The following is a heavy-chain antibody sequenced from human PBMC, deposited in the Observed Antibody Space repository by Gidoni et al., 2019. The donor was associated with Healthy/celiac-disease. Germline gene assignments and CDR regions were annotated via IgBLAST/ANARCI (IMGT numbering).Heavy chain of an antibody. Sequence: QVQLQESGPGLVKPSETLSLTCTVSGGSISSYYWSWIRQPPGKGLEWIGYISYSGSTNYNPSLKSRVTISVDTSKNQFSLKLSSVTAADTAVYYCARSIFGVEREAFDIWGQGTMVTVSS. CDR2: ISYSGST. CDR1: GGSISSYY. J-gene: IGHJ3*02. V-gene: IGHV4-59*01. D-gene: IGHD3-3*01. CDR3: ARSIFGVEREAFDI.